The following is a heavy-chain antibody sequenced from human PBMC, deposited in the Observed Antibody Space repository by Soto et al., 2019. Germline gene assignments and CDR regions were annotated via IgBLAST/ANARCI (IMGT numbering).Heavy chain of an antibody. CDR3: AMKPGIVVVAGAFDI. CDR2: INHSGST. Sequence: PSETLSLTCADYGGSFSGYYWSWIRQPPGKGLEWIGEINHSGSTNYNPSLKSRVTISVDTSKNQFSLKLSSVTAADTAVYYCAMKPGIVVVAGAFDIWGQGTMVTVSS. D-gene: IGHD2-15*01. CDR1: GGSFSGYY. J-gene: IGHJ3*02. V-gene: IGHV4-34*01.